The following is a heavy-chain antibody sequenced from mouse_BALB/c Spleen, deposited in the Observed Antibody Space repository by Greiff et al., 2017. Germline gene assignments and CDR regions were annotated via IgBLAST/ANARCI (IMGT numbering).Heavy chain of an antibody. J-gene: IGHJ2*01. Sequence: EVKLVESGGGLVQPGGSRKLSCAASGFTFSSFGMHWVRQAPEKGLEWVAYISRGSSTIYYADTVKGRFTISRDNPKNTLFLHMTSLRSEDTAMYYCARSTMDYWGQGTTLTVSS. D-gene: IGHD2-1*01. CDR1: GFTFSSFG. V-gene: IGHV5-17*02. CDR3: ARSTMDY. CDR2: ISRGSSTI.